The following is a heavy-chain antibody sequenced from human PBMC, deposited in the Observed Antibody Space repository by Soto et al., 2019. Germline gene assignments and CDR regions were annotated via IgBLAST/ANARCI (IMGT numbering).Heavy chain of an antibody. CDR1: GFTFSSYA. Sequence: EVQLLESGGGLVQPGGSLRLSCAASGFTFSSYAMSWVRQAPGKGLEWVSAISGSGGSTYYADSVKGRFTISRDNSKNTLYLQMNSLRAEDTAVYYRAKEEWGQYNWNDDFSSGFDPWGQGTLVTVSS. D-gene: IGHD1-1*01. CDR3: AKEEWGQYNWNDDFSSGFDP. J-gene: IGHJ5*02. V-gene: IGHV3-23*01. CDR2: ISGSGGST.